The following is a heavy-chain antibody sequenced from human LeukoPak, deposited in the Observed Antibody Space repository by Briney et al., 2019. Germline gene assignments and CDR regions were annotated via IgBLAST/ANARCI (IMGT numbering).Heavy chain of an antibody. CDR2: VDPADGEV. Sequence: ATVKISCKTSGYTFTSYFIHWVQQAPGKGLKWVGRVDPADGEVIYGEKFQGRVTINADTPTDTSYMELTSLRSEDTAMFYCAAIRYNYGKSFWGQGTLVTVSS. CDR3: AAIRYNYGKSF. V-gene: IGHV1-69-2*01. CDR1: GYTFTSYF. J-gene: IGHJ4*02. D-gene: IGHD3-10*01.